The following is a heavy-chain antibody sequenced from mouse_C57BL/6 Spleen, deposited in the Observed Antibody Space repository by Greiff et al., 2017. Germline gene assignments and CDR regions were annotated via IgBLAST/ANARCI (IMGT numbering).Heavy chain of an antibody. Sequence: QVQLQQPGAELVMPGASVKLSCKASGYTFTSYWMHWVKQRPGQGLEWIGEIDPSDSYTNYNQKFKGQSTLTVDTSSSTAYRQLSSLTSEDSAVYYCARGKSYDCYYLYYAMDYWGQGTSVTVSS. J-gene: IGHJ4*01. V-gene: IGHV1-69*01. CDR1: GYTFTSYW. CDR3: ARGKSYDCYYLYYAMDY. CDR2: IDPSDSYT. D-gene: IGHD2-3*01.